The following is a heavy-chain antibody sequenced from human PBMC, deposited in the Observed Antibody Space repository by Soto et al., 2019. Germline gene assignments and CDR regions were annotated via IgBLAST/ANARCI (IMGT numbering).Heavy chain of an antibody. J-gene: IGHJ3*02. CDR1: GFAFSSYA. D-gene: IGHD2-21*02. Sequence: EVQLLESGGGLVQPGGSLRLSCAASGFAFSSYAMSWVRQAPGKGLEWVSAISGSGGSTYYADSVKGRFTISRDNAKNSLYLQMNSLRAEDTAVYYCASTKAKTADAFDIWGQGTMVTVSS. V-gene: IGHV3-23*01. CDR2: ISGSGGST. CDR3: ASTKAKTADAFDI.